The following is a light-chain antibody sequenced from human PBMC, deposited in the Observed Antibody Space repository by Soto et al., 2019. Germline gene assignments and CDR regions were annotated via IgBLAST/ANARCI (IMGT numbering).Light chain of an antibody. CDR3: FSFTTDWIHV. CDR1: SSDIGAYNY. CDR2: EVS. V-gene: IGLV2-14*01. Sequence: QSVLTQPASVSGSPGQSITISCAGSSSDIGAYNYVSWFQQYPGKAPKLIISEVSNRPSGVSNRFSGSKSGTAASLTISGLQTEDEAHYFCFSFTTDWIHVLGNGTKVTVL. J-gene: IGLJ1*01.